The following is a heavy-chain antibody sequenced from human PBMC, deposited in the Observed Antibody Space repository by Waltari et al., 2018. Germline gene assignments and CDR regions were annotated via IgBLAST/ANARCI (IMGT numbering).Heavy chain of an antibody. CDR3: VRDDSSGHYYFDY. V-gene: IGHV3-7*03. J-gene: IGHJ4*02. Sequence: EVQLVESGGDLVQPGGSMRLSCAASGFPFPNYWMSWVGQAPGKGLERVANMNEDGSEKYYVDSVKGRFTISRDNAKNSLYLQMNSLRAEDAAVYYCVRDDSSGHYYFDYWGQGTLVTGSS. D-gene: IGHD3-22*01. CDR2: MNEDGSEK. CDR1: GFPFPNYW.